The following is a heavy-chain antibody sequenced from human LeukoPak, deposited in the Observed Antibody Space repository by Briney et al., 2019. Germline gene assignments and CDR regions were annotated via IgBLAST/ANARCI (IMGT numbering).Heavy chain of an antibody. CDR2: ISGSGGST. V-gene: IGHV3-23*01. J-gene: IGHJ4*02. Sequence: GGSLRLSCAASGFTFRSYAMNWVRQAPGKGLEWVSTISGSGGSTYYADSVKGRFTISRDNSKNALYLQMNSLRAEDTAVYYCAKRGDGYFYYFDYWGQGTLVTVSS. CDR3: AKRGDGYFYYFDY. CDR1: GFTFRSYA. D-gene: IGHD5-24*01.